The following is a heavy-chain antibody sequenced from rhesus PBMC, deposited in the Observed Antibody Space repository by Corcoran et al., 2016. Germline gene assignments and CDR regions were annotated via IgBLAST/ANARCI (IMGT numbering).Heavy chain of an antibody. CDR1: GFSLSTSGMG. V-gene: IGHV2S1*01. J-gene: IGHJ4*01. Sequence: QVTLKESGPALVKPTQTLTLTCTFSGFSLSTSGMGVGWIRQPPGNALGWLASIYWDDDKYYSTYLKSRRTISKDTAKNQVVLTMTNMDPVDTATYYCARTREYRPDYWVQGVLVTVSS. D-gene: IGHD4-23*01. CDR2: IYWDDDK. CDR3: ARTREYRPDY.